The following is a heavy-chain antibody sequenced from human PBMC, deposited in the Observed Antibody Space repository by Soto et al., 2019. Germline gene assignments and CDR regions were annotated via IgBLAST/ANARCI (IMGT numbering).Heavy chain of an antibody. J-gene: IGHJ6*02. CDR3: ARVGGIAARLDYYYGMDV. CDR1: GGTFSSYA. Sequence: QVQLVQSGAEVKKPGSSVKVSCKASGGTFSSYAISWVRQAPGQGLEWMGGIIPIFGTANYAQKFQGRVTITADESTSTAYMELSSLRSEDTAVYYCARVGGIAARLDYYYGMDVWGQWTTVTVSS. CDR2: IIPIFGTA. V-gene: IGHV1-69*01. D-gene: IGHD6-6*01.